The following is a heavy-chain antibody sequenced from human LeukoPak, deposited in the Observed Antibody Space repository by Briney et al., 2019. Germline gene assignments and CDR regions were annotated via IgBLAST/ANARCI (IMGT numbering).Heavy chain of an antibody. CDR3: GRTGAGYYYYYMDV. J-gene: IGHJ6*03. CDR2: SYRSGSN. V-gene: IGHV4-38-2*02. CDR1: GYSISSGNY. Sequence: SETLSLTCTVSGYSISSGNYRGSIRPPPRKGLEWIVTSYRSGSNYSNQSLRGRVTISVDTSKNQFSLKLSSVTAADTAVYYCGRTGAGYYYYYMDVWGKGTTVTVSS. D-gene: IGHD1-26*01.